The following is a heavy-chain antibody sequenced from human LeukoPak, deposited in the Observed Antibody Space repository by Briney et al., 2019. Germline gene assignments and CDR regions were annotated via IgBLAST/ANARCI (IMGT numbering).Heavy chain of an antibody. CDR3: SRLSHVAGAPKVSWFDP. V-gene: IGHV4-38-2*02. J-gene: IGHJ5*02. CDR2: IYHSGTT. D-gene: IGHD1-26*01. Sequence: SETLSLTCTVSAYSISDGWVWGMIRQPPGKGLEWIGSIYHSGTTYYNPSLKSRVTMSVDTSNNQLSLKLTSVTAADTAMYYCSRLSHVAGAPKVSWFDPWGQGTLVTVSS. CDR1: AYSISDGWV.